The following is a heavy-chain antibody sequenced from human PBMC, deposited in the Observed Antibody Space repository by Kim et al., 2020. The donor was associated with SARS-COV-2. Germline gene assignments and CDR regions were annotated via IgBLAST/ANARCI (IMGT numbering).Heavy chain of an antibody. J-gene: IGHJ5*02. D-gene: IGHD6-13*01. CDR2: INHSGST. Sequence: SETLSLTCAVYGGSFSGYYWSWIRQPPGKGLEWIGEINHSGSTNYNPSLKSRVTISVDTSKNQFSLKLSFVTAADTAVYYCARVRPGIAAAGSLRWFDPWGQGTLVTVSS. CDR3: ARVRPGIAAAGSLRWFDP. CDR1: GGSFSGYY. V-gene: IGHV4-34*01.